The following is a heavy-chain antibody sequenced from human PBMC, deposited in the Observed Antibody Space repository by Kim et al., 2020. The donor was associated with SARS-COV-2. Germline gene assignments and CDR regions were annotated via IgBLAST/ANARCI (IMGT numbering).Heavy chain of an antibody. V-gene: IGHV6-1*01. CDR2: TYYRSKWYV. CDR3: ARGKYKWNYYPFWFDP. J-gene: IGHJ5*02. D-gene: IGHD1-7*01. CDR1: GDSVSNNTVA. Sequence: SQTLSLTCVISGDSVSNNTVAWSWIRQSPSRGLEWLGRTYYRSKWYVDYELSVKSRITINADTSKNEFSLQLDLVTPEDTAIYYCARGKYKWNYYPFWFDPWGQGTLVTVSS.